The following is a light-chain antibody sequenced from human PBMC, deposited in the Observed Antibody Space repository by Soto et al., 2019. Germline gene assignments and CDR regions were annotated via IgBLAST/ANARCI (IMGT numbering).Light chain of an antibody. V-gene: IGKV3-11*01. CDR3: QQHFNGPIT. J-gene: IGKJ5*01. CDR2: GAS. CDR1: QSVSSN. Sequence: DIVLTQSRATLSLTPGERAMLCFRASQSVSSNLAWYQQKPGQAPRLLIYGASTRATGIPARFSGSGSGTDFTLTISSLEPEDFAVYYCQQHFNGPITFGQGTRLEIK.